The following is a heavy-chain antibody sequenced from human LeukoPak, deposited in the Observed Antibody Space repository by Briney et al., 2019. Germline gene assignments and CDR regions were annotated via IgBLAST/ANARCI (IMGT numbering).Heavy chain of an antibody. CDR1: GYTFISYG. Sequence: ASVKVSCKASGYTFISYGISWVRQAPGQGLEWMGWISAYNGNTNYAQKLQGRVTMTTDTSTSTAYMELRSLRSDDTAVYYCARGDSGYYYYYMDVWGKGTTVTVSS. D-gene: IGHD1-26*01. J-gene: IGHJ6*03. CDR2: ISAYNGNT. CDR3: ARGDSGYYYYYMDV. V-gene: IGHV1-18*01.